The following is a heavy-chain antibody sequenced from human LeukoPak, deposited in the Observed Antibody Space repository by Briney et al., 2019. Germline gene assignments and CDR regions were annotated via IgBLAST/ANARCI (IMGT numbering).Heavy chain of an antibody. Sequence: GGSLRLSCLASGFTFGDYSMNWVRQAPGGGGGWVSYTWGSSTSIYYADSVRGRFTISRDNAKNSLYLQMNSLRAEDTAVYYCAELGITMIGGVWGKGTTVTISS. CDR1: GFTFGDYS. J-gene: IGHJ6*04. CDR2: TWGSSTSI. D-gene: IGHD3-10*02. V-gene: IGHV3-48*04. CDR3: AELGITMIGGV.